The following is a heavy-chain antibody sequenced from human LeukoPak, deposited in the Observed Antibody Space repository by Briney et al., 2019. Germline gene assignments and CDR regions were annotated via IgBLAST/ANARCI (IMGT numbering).Heavy chain of an antibody. J-gene: IGHJ4*02. D-gene: IGHD3-9*01. V-gene: IGHV3-48*03. CDR3: ARGGILGGFDY. CDR2: ISSSGSTI. Sequence: GGSLRLSCAASGFTFSSYEMNWVRQAPGKGLEWVSYISSSGSTIYYADSVKGRFTISRDNAKNSLYLQMISLRAEDTAVYYCARGGILGGFDYWGQGTLVTVSS. CDR1: GFTFSSYE.